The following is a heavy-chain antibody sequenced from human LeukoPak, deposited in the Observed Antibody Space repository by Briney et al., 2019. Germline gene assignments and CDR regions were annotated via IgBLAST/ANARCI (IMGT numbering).Heavy chain of an antibody. Sequence: PGGSLRLSCAASGFTFSSYAMSWVRQAPGKGLEWVSVIYSGGSTYYADSVKGQFTISRDNSKNTLYLQMNSLRAEDTAVYYCARERRYYYYGMDVWGQGTTVTVSS. CDR1: GFTFSSYA. CDR3: ARERRYYYYGMDV. CDR2: IYSGGST. V-gene: IGHV3-53*01. J-gene: IGHJ6*02.